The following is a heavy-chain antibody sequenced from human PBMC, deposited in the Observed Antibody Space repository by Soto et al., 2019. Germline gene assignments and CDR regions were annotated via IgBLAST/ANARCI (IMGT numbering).Heavy chain of an antibody. D-gene: IGHD3-3*01. CDR3: ARDQYDFWSGYYAFDI. J-gene: IGHJ3*02. Sequence: GGSLRLSCAASGFTFSSYWMSWVRQAPGKGLEWVANIKQDGSEKYYVDSVKGRFTISRDNAKNSLYLQMNSLRAEDTAVYYCARDQYDFWSGYYAFDIWGQGTMVTVSS. V-gene: IGHV3-7*01. CDR1: GFTFSSYW. CDR2: IKQDGSEK.